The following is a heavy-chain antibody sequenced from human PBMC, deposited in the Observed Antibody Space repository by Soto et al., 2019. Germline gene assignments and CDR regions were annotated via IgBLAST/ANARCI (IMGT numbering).Heavy chain of an antibody. CDR2: INHSGST. V-gene: IGHV4-34*01. J-gene: IGHJ4*02. CDR1: GGSFSGYY. CDR3: ASDYSNYNYLDY. Sequence: SETLSLTCAVYGGSFSGYYWSWIRQPPGKGLEWIGEINHSGSTNYNPSLKSRVTISVDTSKNQFSLKLSSVTAADTAVYYCASDYSNYNYLDYWGQGTLVTVSS. D-gene: IGHD4-4*01.